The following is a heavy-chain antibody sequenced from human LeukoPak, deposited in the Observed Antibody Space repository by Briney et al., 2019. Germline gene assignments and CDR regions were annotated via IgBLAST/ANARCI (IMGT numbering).Heavy chain of an antibody. D-gene: IGHD4-23*01. Sequence: EAGGSLRLSCAASGFTFDDYAMHLVRQAPGKGLEWVSLISGDGSRTYYADSVKGRFTISRDNSKNSLFLQMNSLRTEDTALYYCAKVGDYGGNDFDYWGQGTLVTVSS. CDR1: GFTFDDYA. CDR3: AKVGDYGGNDFDY. V-gene: IGHV3-43*02. J-gene: IGHJ4*02. CDR2: ISGDGSRT.